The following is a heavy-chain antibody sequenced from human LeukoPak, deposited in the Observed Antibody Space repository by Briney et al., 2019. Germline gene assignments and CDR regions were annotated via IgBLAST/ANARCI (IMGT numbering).Heavy chain of an antibody. CDR1: GGSFSGYY. CDR2: INHSGST. CDR3: ARDDPLIHDYNYYYYMDV. Sequence: SETLSLTCAVYGGSFSGYYWSWIRQPPGKGLEWIGEINHSGSTNYNPSLKSRVTISVDTSKNQFSLKLSSVTAADTAVYYCARDDPLIHDYNYYYYMDVWGKGTTVTVSS. D-gene: IGHD1-1*01. V-gene: IGHV4-34*01. J-gene: IGHJ6*03.